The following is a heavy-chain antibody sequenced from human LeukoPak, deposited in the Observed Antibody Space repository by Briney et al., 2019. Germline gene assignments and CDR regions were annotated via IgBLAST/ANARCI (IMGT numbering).Heavy chain of an antibody. CDR3: ARGGLRYFDGNFDY. CDR1: GGSISSSSYY. Sequence: SETLSLTCTVSGGSISSSSYYWGWIRQPPGKGLEWIGSIYYSGSTYYNPSLKSRVTISVDTSKNQFSLKLSSVTAADTAVYYCARGGLRYFDGNFDYWGQGTLVTVSS. J-gene: IGHJ4*02. V-gene: IGHV4-39*07. CDR2: IYYSGST. D-gene: IGHD3-9*01.